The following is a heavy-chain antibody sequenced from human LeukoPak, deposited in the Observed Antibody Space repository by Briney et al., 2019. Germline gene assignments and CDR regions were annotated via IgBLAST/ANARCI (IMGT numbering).Heavy chain of an antibody. CDR3: AKSGGYGLIDY. CDR2: IYSSGST. J-gene: IGHJ4*02. CDR1: GASISGSNYY. V-gene: IGHV4-39*01. Sequence: SETLSLTCAVSGASISGSNYYWGWIRQPPGTGLEWIVNIYSSGSTYYNASLQSRVTISIDTSKNQFSLRLNSVTAADTAMYYCAKSGGYGLIDYWGQGTRVTVSS. D-gene: IGHD1-26*01.